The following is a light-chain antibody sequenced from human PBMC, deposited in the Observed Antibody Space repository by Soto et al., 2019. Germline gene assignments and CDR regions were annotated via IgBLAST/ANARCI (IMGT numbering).Light chain of an antibody. Sequence: QSALTQPPSASESPGRSVAISCTGTSSDVGGYNYVSWYQQHPGKATKLMIYEVNKRPSGVPDRFSGSKSGNTASLTVSGLQAEDEADYYCSSYAGSSNVFGTGTKVTVL. CDR1: SSDVGGYNY. V-gene: IGLV2-8*01. J-gene: IGLJ1*01. CDR2: EVN. CDR3: SSYAGSSNV.